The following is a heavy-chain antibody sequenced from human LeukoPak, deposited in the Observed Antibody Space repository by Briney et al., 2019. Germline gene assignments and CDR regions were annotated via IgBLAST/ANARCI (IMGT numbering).Heavy chain of an antibody. CDR2: INWNGGST. Sequence: GGFLRLSCAASGFTFDDYGMSWVRQAPGKGLEWVSGINWNGGSTGYADSVKGRFTISRDNAKNSLYLQMNSLRAEDTALYYCARVVPDYYDSSGYYYDIWGQGTMVTVSS. V-gene: IGHV3-20*04. D-gene: IGHD3-22*01. CDR3: ARVVPDYYDSSGYYYDI. J-gene: IGHJ3*02. CDR1: GFTFDDYG.